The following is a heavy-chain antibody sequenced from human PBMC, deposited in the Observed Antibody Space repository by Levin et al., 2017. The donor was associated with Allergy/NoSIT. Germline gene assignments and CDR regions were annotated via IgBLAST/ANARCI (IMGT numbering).Heavy chain of an antibody. CDR2: ISSSSSYI. D-gene: IGHD3-3*01. CDR3: ARVEDFGGYYDYGMDG. V-gene: IGHV3-21*01. Sequence: GESLKISCAASGFTFSSYSMNWVRQAPGKGLEWVSSISSSSSYIYYADSVKGRFTISRDNAKNSLYLQMNSLRAEDTAVYYCARVEDFGGYYDYGMDGWGQGTTVTVSS. CDR1: GFTFSSYS. J-gene: IGHJ6*02.